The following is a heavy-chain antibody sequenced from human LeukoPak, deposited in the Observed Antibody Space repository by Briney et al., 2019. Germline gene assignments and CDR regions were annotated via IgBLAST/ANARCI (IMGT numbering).Heavy chain of an antibody. CDR3: ARAPPSAKGLYDY. Sequence: GRSLRLSCAASGFTFSSYAMHWVRQAPGKGLEWVAVISYDGSNKYYADFVKGRFTISRDNSKNTLYLQMNSLRAEDTAVYYCARAPPSAKGLYDYWGQGTLVTVSS. J-gene: IGHJ4*02. CDR1: GFTFSSYA. V-gene: IGHV3-30-3*01. CDR2: ISYDGSNK. D-gene: IGHD2-15*01.